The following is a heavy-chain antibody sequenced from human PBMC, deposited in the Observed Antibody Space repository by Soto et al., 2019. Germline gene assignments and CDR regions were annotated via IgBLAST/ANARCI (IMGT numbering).Heavy chain of an antibody. Sequence: SETLSLTCTVSGGSISSYYWSWIRQPPGKGLEWIGYIYYSGSTNYNPSLKSRVTISVDTSKNQFSLKLSSVTAADTAVYYCARVRAARYFTYYFAYWGQGTLVTVYS. CDR3: ARVRAARYFTYYFAY. V-gene: IGHV4-59*01. CDR2: IYYSGST. CDR1: GGSISSYY. J-gene: IGHJ4*02. D-gene: IGHD6-6*01.